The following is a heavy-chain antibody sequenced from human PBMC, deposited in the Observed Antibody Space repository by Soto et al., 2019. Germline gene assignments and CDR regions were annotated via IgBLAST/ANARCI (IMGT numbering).Heavy chain of an antibody. J-gene: IGHJ3*02. CDR3: AKTANGWFRAFDI. Sequence: EVQLFESGGGLVQPVGSLRLSCAASGFTFSSYAMSWVRQAPGKGLEWVSAISGSGGTPYYADSVKGRFTFSRDNSKNTLYLQMNSLRAEDTAVYYGAKTANGWFRAFDIRGQGTMVTVAS. V-gene: IGHV3-23*01. CDR1: GFTFSSYA. D-gene: IGHD6-19*01. CDR2: ISGSGGTP.